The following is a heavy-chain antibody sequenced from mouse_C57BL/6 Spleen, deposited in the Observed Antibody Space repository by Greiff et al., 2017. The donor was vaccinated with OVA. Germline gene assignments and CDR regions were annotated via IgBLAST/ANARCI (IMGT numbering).Heavy chain of an antibody. CDR3: AHIITTFAY. D-gene: IGHD2-4*01. V-gene: IGHV1-26*01. J-gene: IGHJ3*01. CDR1: GYTFTDYY. CDR2: INPNNGGT. Sequence: EVQLQQSGPELVKPGASVKISCKASGYTFTDYYMNWVKQSHGKSLEWIGDINPNNGGTSYNQKFKGKATLTVDKSSSTAYMELRSLTSKDSAVYYGAHIITTFAYWGQGTLVTVSA.